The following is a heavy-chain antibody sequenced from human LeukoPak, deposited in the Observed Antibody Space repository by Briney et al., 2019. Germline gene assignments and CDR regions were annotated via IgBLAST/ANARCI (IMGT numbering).Heavy chain of an antibody. J-gene: IGHJ4*02. D-gene: IGHD5-24*01. Sequence: SETLSLTCTISGGSITSYHWSWIRQPPAKGLECIGYIYYSGSTNYNPSLKSRVTISVDTSKNQFSLNLRSVTAADTAVYYCARGSRDGYNHSDYWGQGTLVTVSS. CDR3: ARGSRDGYNHSDY. V-gene: IGHV4-59*01. CDR2: IYYSGST. CDR1: GGSITSYH.